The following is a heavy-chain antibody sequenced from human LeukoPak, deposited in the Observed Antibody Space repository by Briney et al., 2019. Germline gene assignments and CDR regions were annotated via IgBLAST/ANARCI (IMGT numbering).Heavy chain of an antibody. CDR1: GASISSYY. Sequence: SETLSLTCTVSGASISSYYWTWIRQPPGKGLEWIGFIFHSGSTNYNPSLRSRATISVDTSKSQFSLKLSSVTAADTAVYYCARANYGSDSYYYYYYMDVWGKGTTVTISS. D-gene: IGHD4/OR15-4a*01. CDR3: ARANYGSDSYYYYYYMDV. CDR2: IFHSGST. J-gene: IGHJ6*03. V-gene: IGHV4-59*01.